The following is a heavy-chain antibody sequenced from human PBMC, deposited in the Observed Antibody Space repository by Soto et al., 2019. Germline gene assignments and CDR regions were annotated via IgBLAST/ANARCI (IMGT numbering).Heavy chain of an antibody. CDR1: GFTFDDYA. J-gene: IGHJ4*02. V-gene: IGHV3-9*01. Sequence: EVQLVESGGGLVQPGRSLRLSCAASGFTFDDYAMHWVRQAPGKGLEWVSGISWNSGSIGYADSVKGRFTISRDNAKNSLYLQMKSLRAEDTALYYCAKGMTTVTTVDYRGQGTLVTVSS. D-gene: IGHD4-17*01. CDR2: ISWNSGSI. CDR3: AKGMTTVTTVDY.